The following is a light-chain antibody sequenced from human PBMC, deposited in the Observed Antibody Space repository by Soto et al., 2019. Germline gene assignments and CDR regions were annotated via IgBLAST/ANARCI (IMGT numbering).Light chain of an antibody. CDR2: YNN. Sequence: QSALTQPPSVSGAPGQRVNISCTGSNSNIGAGYDVHWYQQLPGTAPKLLIYYNNIRPSGVPDRFSGSKSGTSASLAITGLQAEDEADYYCQSQDISMSGSVFGGGTKLTVL. V-gene: IGLV1-40*01. CDR1: NSNIGAGYD. J-gene: IGLJ2*01. CDR3: QSQDISMSGSV.